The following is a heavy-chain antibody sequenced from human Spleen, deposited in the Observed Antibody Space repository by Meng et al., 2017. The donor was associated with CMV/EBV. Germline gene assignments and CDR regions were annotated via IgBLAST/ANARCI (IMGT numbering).Heavy chain of an antibody. CDR3: ARFAPDYDILTGVDY. CDR2: INPNSGGT. V-gene: IGHV1-2*02. D-gene: IGHD3-9*01. Sequence: QGPRVQSGAEVKKPGASVKVSCKASGYTFTGYYMHWVRQAPGQGLEWMGWINPNSGGTNYAQKFQGRVTMTKDTSISTAYMELSRLRSDDTAVYYCARFAPDYDILTGVDYWGQGTLVTVSS. CDR1: GYTFTGYY. J-gene: IGHJ4*02.